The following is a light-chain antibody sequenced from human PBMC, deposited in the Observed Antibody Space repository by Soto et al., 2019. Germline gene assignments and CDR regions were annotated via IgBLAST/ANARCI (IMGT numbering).Light chain of an antibody. CDR3: QAYINWPLT. CDR1: QGIGDT. V-gene: IGKV3-15*01. Sequence: VMTQSPATLSASPGEGVTLSCRASQGIGDTLAWYQHTPVQTPSLLIYDPSTSATAYLARPNGSRSGPKFTLTISGLQSEDFAICYCQAYINWPLTVGGGTKV. J-gene: IGKJ4*01. CDR2: DPS.